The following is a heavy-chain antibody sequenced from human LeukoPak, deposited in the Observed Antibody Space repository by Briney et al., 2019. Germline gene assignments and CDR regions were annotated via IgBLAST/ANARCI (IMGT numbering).Heavy chain of an antibody. CDR2: IYYSGST. CDR1: GGSISSYY. V-gene: IGHV4-59*01. Sequence: SETLSLTCTVSGGSISSYYWSWIRQPPGKGLEWIGYIYYSGSTNYNPSLKSRVTISVDTSKNQFSLKLSSVTAADTAVYYCARDRTENYFDHWGQGTLVTVSS. J-gene: IGHJ4*02. CDR3: ARDRTENYFDH. D-gene: IGHD1-14*01.